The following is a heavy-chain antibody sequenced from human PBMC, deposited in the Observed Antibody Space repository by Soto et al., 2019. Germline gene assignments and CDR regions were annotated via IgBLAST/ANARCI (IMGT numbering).Heavy chain of an antibody. CDR1: GFTFSTYW. J-gene: IGHJ4*02. CDR2: IKRDGSEK. Sequence: GGSLRLSCEASGFTFSTYWMSWVRQAPGKGLEWVANIKRDGSEKYYVDSVKGRFTISRDNAKNSLYLQMNSLRVEDTAVYYCATVDIYGSGSRDYWGQGTLVTVSS. V-gene: IGHV3-7*03. CDR3: ATVDIYGSGSRDY. D-gene: IGHD3-10*01.